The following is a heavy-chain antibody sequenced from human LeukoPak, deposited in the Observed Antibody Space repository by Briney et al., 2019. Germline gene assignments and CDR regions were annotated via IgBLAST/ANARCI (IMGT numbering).Heavy chain of an antibody. D-gene: IGHD6-13*01. Sequence: GGSLRLSCAASGFTSSSYWMHWVRQAPGKGLVWVSRINSDGSSTSYADSVKGRFTISRDNAKNTLYLQMNSLRAEDTAVYYCARSRLSSWYWFDPWGQGTLVTVSS. CDR1: GFTSSSYW. V-gene: IGHV3-74*01. CDR2: INSDGSST. CDR3: ARSRLSSWYWFDP. J-gene: IGHJ5*02.